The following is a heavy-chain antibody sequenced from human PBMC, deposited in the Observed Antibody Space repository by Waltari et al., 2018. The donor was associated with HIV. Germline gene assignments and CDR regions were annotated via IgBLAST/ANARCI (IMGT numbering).Heavy chain of an antibody. CDR2: INHSGST. CDR1: GGSFSGYY. CDR3: ARAREMATTTYYFDY. Sequence: QVQLQQWGAGLLKPSETLSLTCAVYGGSFSGYYWSWIRQPPGKGLEGIGEINHSGSTNYNPARKSRVTISVDTSKNQFSLKLSSVTAADTAVYYCARAREMATTTYYFDYWGQGTLGTVSS. V-gene: IGHV4-34*01. D-gene: IGHD1-1*01. J-gene: IGHJ4*02.